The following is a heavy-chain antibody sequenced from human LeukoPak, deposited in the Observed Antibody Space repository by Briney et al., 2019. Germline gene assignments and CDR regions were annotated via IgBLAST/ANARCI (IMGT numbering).Heavy chain of an antibody. Sequence: PGGSLRLSCTASGFTFSSYWMTWVRQAPGKGLEWVGFIRSKAYGGTTEYAASVKGRFTISRDDSKSIAYLQMNSLKTEDTAVYYCTRDPVTTPYYYYGMDVWGQGTTVTVSS. D-gene: IGHD4-17*01. V-gene: IGHV3-49*04. CDR2: IRSKAYGGTT. J-gene: IGHJ6*02. CDR3: TRDPVTTPYYYYGMDV. CDR1: GFTFSSYW.